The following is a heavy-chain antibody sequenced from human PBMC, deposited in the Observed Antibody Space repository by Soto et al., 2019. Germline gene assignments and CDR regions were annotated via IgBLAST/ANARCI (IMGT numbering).Heavy chain of an antibody. Sequence: ASVKVSCKASGGTFSSYAISWVRQAPGQGLEWMGGIIPIFGTANYAQKFQGRVTITADESTSTAYMELSSLRSEDTAVYYCASSELLWFGESPHKYGMDVWGQGTTVTVSS. V-gene: IGHV1-69*13. J-gene: IGHJ6*02. CDR2: IIPIFGTA. CDR1: GGTFSSYA. D-gene: IGHD3-10*01. CDR3: ASSELLWFGESPHKYGMDV.